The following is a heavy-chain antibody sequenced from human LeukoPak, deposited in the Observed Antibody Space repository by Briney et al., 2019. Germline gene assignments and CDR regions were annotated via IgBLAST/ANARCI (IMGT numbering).Heavy chain of an antibody. CDR1: GYTFTSYG. J-gene: IGHJ5*02. V-gene: IGHV1-18*01. Sequence: ASVKVSCKASGYTFTSYGISWVRQAPGQGLEWMGWISAYNGNTNYAQKLQGRVTMTTDTSTSTAYMELRSLRSDDTAVYYRARAGSITIFGVVISPAFSVQENWFDPWGQGTLVTVSS. D-gene: IGHD3-3*01. CDR2: ISAYNGNT. CDR3: ARAGSITIFGVVISPAFSVQENWFDP.